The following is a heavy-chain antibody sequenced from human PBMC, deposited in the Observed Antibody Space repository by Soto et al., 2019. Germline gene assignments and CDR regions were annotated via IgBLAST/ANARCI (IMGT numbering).Heavy chain of an antibody. Sequence: PGGSLRLSCAASGFTFSSYAMSWVRQAPGKGLEWVSAISGSGGSTYYADSVKGRFTISRDNSKNTLYLQMNSLRAEDTAVYYCAKASPVVTANSYYFDYWGQGTLVTVSA. D-gene: IGHD2-21*02. V-gene: IGHV3-23*01. CDR3: AKASPVVTANSYYFDY. CDR2: ISGSGGST. CDR1: GFTFSSYA. J-gene: IGHJ4*02.